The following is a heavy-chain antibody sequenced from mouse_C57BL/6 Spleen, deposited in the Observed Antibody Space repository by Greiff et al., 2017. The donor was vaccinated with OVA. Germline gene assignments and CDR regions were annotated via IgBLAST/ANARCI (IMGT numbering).Heavy chain of an antibody. Sequence: VQLQQSGPGLVKPSQSLSLTCSVTGYSITSGYYWNWIRQFPGNKLEWMGYISYDGSNNYNPSLKNRISITRDTSKNQFFLKLNSVTTEDTATYYCARGYDYFDDWGQGTTLTVSS. V-gene: IGHV3-6*01. CDR3: ARGYDYFDD. CDR2: ISYDGSN. J-gene: IGHJ2*01. D-gene: IGHD2-12*01. CDR1: GYSITSGYY.